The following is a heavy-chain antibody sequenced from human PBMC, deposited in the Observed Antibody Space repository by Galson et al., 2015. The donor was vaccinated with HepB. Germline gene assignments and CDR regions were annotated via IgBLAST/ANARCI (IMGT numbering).Heavy chain of an antibody. Sequence: SVKVSCKASGYTFTRYDINWVRQATGQGLEWMGWMNPNSGNTGYAQKFQGRVTMTRNTSISTAYMELSSLRSEDTAVYYCARGPSFIAAAGTDYWGQGTLVTVSS. CDR1: GYTFTRYD. J-gene: IGHJ4*02. D-gene: IGHD6-13*01. CDR3: ARGPSFIAAAGTDY. CDR2: MNPNSGNT. V-gene: IGHV1-8*01.